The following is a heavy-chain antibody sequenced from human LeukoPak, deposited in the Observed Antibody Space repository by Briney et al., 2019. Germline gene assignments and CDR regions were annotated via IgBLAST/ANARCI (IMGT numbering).Heavy chain of an antibody. J-gene: IGHJ4*02. CDR2: ISSSSSYI. CDR3: ARDATAIDAFDY. Sequence: GGSLRLSCAASGFIFSSYSMTWVRQAPGKGLEWVSSISSSSSYIYYADSVKGRFTISRDNAKNSLYLQMNSLRAEDTAVYYCARDATAIDAFDYWGQGTLVTVSS. V-gene: IGHV3-21*01. D-gene: IGHD2-21*02. CDR1: GFIFSSYS.